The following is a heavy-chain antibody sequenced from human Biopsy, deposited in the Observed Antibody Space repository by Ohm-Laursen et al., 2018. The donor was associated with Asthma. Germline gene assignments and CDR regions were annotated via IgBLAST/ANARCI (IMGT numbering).Heavy chain of an antibody. J-gene: IGHJ6*02. D-gene: IGHD3-9*01. V-gene: IGHV4-31*11. CDR2: IYFSGSA. CDR1: GGSFSSNY. CDR3: ARARAFRHDMTGPKTCFAV. Sequence: SDTLSLTCAVYGGSFSSNYWSWIRQHPGKGLEWIGHIYFSGSAKYNPSLKSRVSISVDTSKNQFSLKLSSVTAADTAVYYCARARAFRHDMTGPKTCFAVWGPGTTVIVSS.